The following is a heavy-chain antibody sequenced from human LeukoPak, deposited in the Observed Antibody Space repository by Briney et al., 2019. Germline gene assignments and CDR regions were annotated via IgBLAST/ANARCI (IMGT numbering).Heavy chain of an antibody. Sequence: GGSLRLSCAASGFTFSSYGMSWVRHAPGKGLEWVSAISGRGTSTYYAESVKGRFTISRDNSKNTLYLQMNSLRAEDTAVYYCAKKPVEYYFDYWGQGTLVTVSS. V-gene: IGHV3-23*01. J-gene: IGHJ4*02. CDR3: AKKPVEYYFDY. CDR2: ISGRGTST. CDR1: GFTFSSYG.